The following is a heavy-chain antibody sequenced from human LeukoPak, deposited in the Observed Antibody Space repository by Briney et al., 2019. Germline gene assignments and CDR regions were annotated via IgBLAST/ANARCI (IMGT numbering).Heavy chain of an antibody. V-gene: IGHV3-7*01. CDR3: AREVRYYYYYMDV. D-gene: IGHD3-10*01. CDR2: IKQDGSEK. Sequence: GGSLRLSHAASGFTFSSYWMSWVRQAPGKGLEWVANIKQDGSEKYYVDSVKGRFTISRDNAKNSLYLQMNSLRAEDTAVYYCAREVRYYYYYMDVWGKGTTVTVSS. CDR1: GFTFSSYW. J-gene: IGHJ6*03.